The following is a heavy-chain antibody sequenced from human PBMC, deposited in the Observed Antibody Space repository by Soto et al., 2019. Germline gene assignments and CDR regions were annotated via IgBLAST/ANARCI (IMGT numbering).Heavy chain of an antibody. CDR3: ASNSGYDFSLTPYYFDY. CDR2: IKQDGSEK. Sequence: GGSLRLSCAASGFTFSSYWMSWVRQAPGKGLEWVANIKQDGSEKYYVDSVKGRFTISRDNAKNSLYLQMNSLRAEDTAVYYCASNSGYDFSLTPYYFDYWGQGTLVTVS. V-gene: IGHV3-7*01. D-gene: IGHD3-3*01. CDR1: GFTFSSYW. J-gene: IGHJ4*02.